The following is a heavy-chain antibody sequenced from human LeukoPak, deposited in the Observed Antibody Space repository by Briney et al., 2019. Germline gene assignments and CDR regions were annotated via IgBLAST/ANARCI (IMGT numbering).Heavy chain of an antibody. V-gene: IGHV3-48*01. D-gene: IGHD5-12*01. Sequence: PGGSLRLSCAASGFTFSSYSMNWVRQAPGKGLEWVSYISSSSGTIYYADSVKGRFTISRDNAKNSLYLQMNSLRAEDTAVYYCARVRWLRAGNYYMDVWGKGTTVTVSS. CDR3: ARVRWLRAGNYYMDV. CDR1: GFTFSSYS. J-gene: IGHJ6*03. CDR2: ISSSSGTI.